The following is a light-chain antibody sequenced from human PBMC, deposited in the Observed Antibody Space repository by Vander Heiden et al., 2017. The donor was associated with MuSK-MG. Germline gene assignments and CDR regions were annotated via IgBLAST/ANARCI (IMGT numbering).Light chain of an antibody. CDR3: QQYGNSPPWT. CDR1: QSVSSSY. CDR2: GAS. Sequence: VLTKYLGTLSLSPGERATLSCRASQSVSSSYLAWYQQKPGQAPRLLIYGASSRATGIPDRFSGSGSGTDFTLTISRLEPEDVAVYSCQQYGNSPPWTFGQGTKVEIK. J-gene: IGKJ1*01. V-gene: IGKV3-20*01.